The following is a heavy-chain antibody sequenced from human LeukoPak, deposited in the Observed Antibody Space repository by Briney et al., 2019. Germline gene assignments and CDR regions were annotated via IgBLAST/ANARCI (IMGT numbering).Heavy chain of an antibody. CDR3: ARDVAREFDY. Sequence: GESLKISCKGSGYTFTGYYMHWVRQAPGQGLEWMGRINPNSGGTNYAQKYQDRVTMTRDTSTRTVYMQLSSLRSDDTAVYYCARDVAREFDYWGQGTLVTVSS. CDR1: GYTFTGYY. J-gene: IGHJ4*02. CDR2: INPNSGGT. V-gene: IGHV1-2*06.